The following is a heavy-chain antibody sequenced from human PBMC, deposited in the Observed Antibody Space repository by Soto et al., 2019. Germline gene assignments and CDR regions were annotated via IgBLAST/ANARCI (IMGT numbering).Heavy chain of an antibody. CDR2: VSGNGGNT. Sequence: GGSLRLSCVASGFSFSSYTMNWVRQAPGKGLEWVSGVSGNGGNTYYADSVKGRFSISRDNSKNTLYLQLNSLRAEDTAIYYCAEDRMGASVWFDHWGQGTPVTVSS. V-gene: IGHV3-23*01. D-gene: IGHD1-26*01. J-gene: IGHJ5*02. CDR1: GFSFSSYT. CDR3: AEDRMGASVWFDH.